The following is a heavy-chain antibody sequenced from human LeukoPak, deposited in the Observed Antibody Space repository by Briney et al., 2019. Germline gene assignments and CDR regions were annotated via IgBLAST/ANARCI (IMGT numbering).Heavy chain of an antibody. CDR1: GYTFTGYY. Sequence: ASVKVSCKASGYTFTGYYMHWVRQAPGQGLEWMGWINPNSGGTNYAQKSQGRVTMTRDTSISTAYMELSRLRSDDTAVYYCARDSSGYSDYFDYWGQGTLVTVSS. J-gene: IGHJ4*02. D-gene: IGHD3-22*01. CDR3: ARDSSGYSDYFDY. CDR2: INPNSGGT. V-gene: IGHV1-2*02.